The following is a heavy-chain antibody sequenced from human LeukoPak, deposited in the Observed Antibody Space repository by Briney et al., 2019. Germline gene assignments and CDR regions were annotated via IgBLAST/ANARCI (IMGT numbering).Heavy chain of an antibody. CDR3: ARFLPLRDFWSGYYADYYMDV. J-gene: IGHJ6*03. Sequence: ASVKVSCKASGYTFTSYDINWVLQATGQGLEWMGWMNPNSGNTGYAQKFQGRVTITRNTSISTAYMELSSLRSEDTAVYYCARFLPLRDFWSGYYADYYMDVWGKGTTVTVSS. V-gene: IGHV1-8*03. CDR2: MNPNSGNT. CDR1: GYTFTSYD. D-gene: IGHD3-3*01.